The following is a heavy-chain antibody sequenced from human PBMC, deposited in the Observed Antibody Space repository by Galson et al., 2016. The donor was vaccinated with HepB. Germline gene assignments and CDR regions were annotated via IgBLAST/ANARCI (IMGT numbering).Heavy chain of an antibody. CDR2: ISTTGSNT. J-gene: IGHJ4*02. CDR3: ARDPGYITAAPFFDY. V-gene: IGHV3-11*04. D-gene: IGHD5-24*01. CDR1: GFTFGDYY. Sequence: GSLRLSCAASGFTFGDYYMTWIRQAPGKGLEWVSYISTTGSNTYYADSVKGRFTISRDNAKNSLYVQMNSLRVEDTAVYYCARDPGYITAAPFFDYWGQGTLVTVSS.